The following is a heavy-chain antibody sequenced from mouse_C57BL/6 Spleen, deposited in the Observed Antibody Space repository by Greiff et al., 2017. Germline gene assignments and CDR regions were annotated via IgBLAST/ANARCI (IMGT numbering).Heavy chain of an antibody. D-gene: IGHD2-2*01. J-gene: IGHJ4*01. CDR1: GYTFTSYW. Sequence: VQLVESGAELAKPGASVKLSCKASGYTFTSYWMHWVKQRPGQGLEWIGYINPSSGYTKYNQKFKDKATLTADKSSSTAYMQLSSLTYEDSAVYYCARSGNYYGYDEGYAMDYWGQGTSVTVSS. CDR2: INPSSGYT. V-gene: IGHV1-7*01. CDR3: ARSGNYYGYDEGYAMDY.